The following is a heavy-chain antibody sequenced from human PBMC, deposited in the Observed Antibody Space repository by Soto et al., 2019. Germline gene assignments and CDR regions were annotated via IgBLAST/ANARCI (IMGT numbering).Heavy chain of an antibody. CDR1: GGSISSYY. Sequence: SETLSLTCTVSGGSISSYYWSWIRQPPGNRLEWIGYIYYSGSTNYNPSLKSRVTISVDTSKNQFSLDLSSVTAADTAVYYCAREVDSSGSLFDHWGQGTRVTVSS. CDR3: AREVDSSGSLFDH. CDR2: IYYSGST. V-gene: IGHV4-59*01. J-gene: IGHJ4*02. D-gene: IGHD3-22*01.